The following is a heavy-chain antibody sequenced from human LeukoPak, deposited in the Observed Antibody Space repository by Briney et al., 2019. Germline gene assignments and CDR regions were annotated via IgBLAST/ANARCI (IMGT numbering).Heavy chain of an antibody. Sequence: GGSLRPSCAPSGFTFCSYAMNWVRQAPGEGLECVSTISGSGGSTYSADSVQRRFAISRDNYKNTLYMQMNSLRADDTAVYPCAKNGRGYSSDYFDYWGQGTLVTVSS. CDR1: GFTFCSYA. CDR2: ISGSGGST. J-gene: IGHJ4*02. D-gene: IGHD5-18*01. CDR3: AKNGRGYSSDYFDY. V-gene: IGHV3-23*01.